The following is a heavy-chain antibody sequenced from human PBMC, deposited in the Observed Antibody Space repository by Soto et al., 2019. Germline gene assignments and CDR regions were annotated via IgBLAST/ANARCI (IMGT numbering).Heavy chain of an antibody. CDR2: IYYSGST. CDR1: GGSISSGGYY. D-gene: IGHD2-15*01. Sequence: LSLTCTVSGGSISSGGYYWSWIRQHPGKGLEWIGYIYYSGSTYYNPSLKSRVTISVDTSKNQFSLKLSSVTAADTAVYYCARAGPISPTLIVVVVAASNDAFDIWGQGTMVTVSS. J-gene: IGHJ3*02. V-gene: IGHV4-31*03. CDR3: ARAGPISPTLIVVVVAASNDAFDI.